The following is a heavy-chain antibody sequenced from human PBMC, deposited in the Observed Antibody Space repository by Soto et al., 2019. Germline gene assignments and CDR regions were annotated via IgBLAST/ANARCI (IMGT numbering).Heavy chain of an antibody. D-gene: IGHD6-13*01. Sequence: GALRLSCAASVFTFNTAWMSWVRQAPGKGLEWIGRIKRKTGGGTTDFAAPVRGRFTISRDDSKNTAYLQMDSLKIEDTAVYYCTTGLAAAGINYWGQGTLVTVSS. J-gene: IGHJ4*02. CDR2: IKRKTGGGTT. CDR1: VFTFNTAW. V-gene: IGHV3-15*01. CDR3: TTGLAAAGINY.